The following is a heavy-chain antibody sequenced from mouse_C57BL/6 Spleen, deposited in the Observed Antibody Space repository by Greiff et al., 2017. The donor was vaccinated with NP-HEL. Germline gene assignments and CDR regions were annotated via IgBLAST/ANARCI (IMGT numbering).Heavy chain of an antibody. D-gene: IGHD1-1*01. V-gene: IGHV5-16*01. J-gene: IGHJ1*03. Sequence: EVKVVESEGGLVQPGSSMKLSCTASGFTFSDYYMAWVRQVPEKGLEWVANINYDGSSTYYLDSLKSRFIISRDNAKNILYLQMSSLKSEDTATYYCARGGTTVVSWYFDVWGTGTTVTVSS. CDR3: ARGGTTVVSWYFDV. CDR2: INYDGSST. CDR1: GFTFSDYY.